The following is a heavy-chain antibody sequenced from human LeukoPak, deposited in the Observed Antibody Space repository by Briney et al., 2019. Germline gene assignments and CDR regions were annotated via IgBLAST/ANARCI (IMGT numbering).Heavy chain of an antibody. V-gene: IGHV3-48*01. Sequence: GGSLRLSCTASGFPFIEYSMNWVRQAPGKGLEWISYIGIDSGNTKYADSVRGRFTISADKAKNSLYLQMNSLRVEDTAVYYCARDHNYAFDNWGQGALVSVAS. D-gene: IGHD1-1*01. CDR3: ARDHNYAFDN. CDR1: GFPFIEYS. CDR2: IGIDSGNT. J-gene: IGHJ4*02.